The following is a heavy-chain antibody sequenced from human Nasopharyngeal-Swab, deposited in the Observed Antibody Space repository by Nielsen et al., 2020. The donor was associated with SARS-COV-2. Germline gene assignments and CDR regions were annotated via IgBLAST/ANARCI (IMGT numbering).Heavy chain of an antibody. D-gene: IGHD1-20*01. CDR2: ISSTGDYI. V-gene: IGHV3-21*04. CDR1: GFTFSLYT. CDR3: ARENNWEALRYFDL. Sequence: GGSLRLSCAASGFTFSLYTINWVRQAPGKGLEWVSAISSTGDYIYYAASVKGRFTISRDNAKSSLYLQMNSLRVEDTALYYCARENNWEALRYFDLWGRGTLVTVSS. J-gene: IGHJ2*01.